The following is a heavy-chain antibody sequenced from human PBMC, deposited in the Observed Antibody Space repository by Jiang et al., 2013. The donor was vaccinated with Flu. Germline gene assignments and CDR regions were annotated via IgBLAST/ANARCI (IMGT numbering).Heavy chain of an antibody. Sequence: GSGLVKPSETLSLTCTVSGGSISSSSYYWGWIRQPPGKGLEWIGSIYYSGSTYYNPSLKSRVTISVDTSKNQFSLKLSSVTAADTAVYYCAKQKDYGDYFDYWGQGTLVTVSS. CDR3: AKQKDYGDYFDY. J-gene: IGHJ4*02. V-gene: IGHV4-39*01. CDR1: GGSISSSSYY. CDR2: IYYSGST. D-gene: IGHD4-17*01.